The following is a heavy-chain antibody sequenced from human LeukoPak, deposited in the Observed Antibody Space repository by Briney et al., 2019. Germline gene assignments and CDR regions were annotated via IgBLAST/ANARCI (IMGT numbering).Heavy chain of an antibody. Sequence: GGSLRLSCVASGFTFSSYEMNWVRQAPGKGLEWLSYIGSSDSTTHYADSVKGRFTISRDNAKNSLYLQMNSLRVEDTAVYYCARDPYSGSYGADYYYYMDVWGKGTTVTISS. CDR2: IGSSDSTT. CDR3: ARDPYSGSYGADYYYYMDV. J-gene: IGHJ6*03. D-gene: IGHD1-26*01. V-gene: IGHV3-48*03. CDR1: GFTFSSYE.